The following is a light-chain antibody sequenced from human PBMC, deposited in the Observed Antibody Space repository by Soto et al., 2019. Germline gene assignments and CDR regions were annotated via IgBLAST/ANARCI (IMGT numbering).Light chain of an antibody. Sequence: EIVLAQSPATLSLSPGEIATLSCRASQSVSSQLAWYQQKPGQAPSLLLYGATNRAPGIPARFSGRGSGTGRHITISSLQPEDFSVYYCQQRSNWPLTFGGGTKVDIK. CDR3: QQRSNWPLT. J-gene: IGKJ4*01. CDR1: QSVSSQ. CDR2: GAT. V-gene: IGKV3-11*01.